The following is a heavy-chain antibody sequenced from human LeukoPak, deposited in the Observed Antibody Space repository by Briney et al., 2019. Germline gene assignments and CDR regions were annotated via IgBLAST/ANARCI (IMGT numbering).Heavy chain of an antibody. CDR3: ARRGDRLRALDY. Sequence: VASVKVSCKASGGTFSSYAISWVRQAPGQGLEWMGGIIPIFGTANYAQKFQGRVTITTDESTSTAYMELSSLRAQDTAVYYCARRGDRLRALDYWGQGSLVTVSS. CDR2: IIPIFGTA. D-gene: IGHD4-17*01. V-gene: IGHV1-69*05. CDR1: GGTFSSYA. J-gene: IGHJ4*02.